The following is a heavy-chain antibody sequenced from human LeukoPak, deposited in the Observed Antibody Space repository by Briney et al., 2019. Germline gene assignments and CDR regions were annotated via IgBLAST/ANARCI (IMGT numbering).Heavy chain of an antibody. J-gene: IGHJ6*03. Sequence: SETLSLTCTVSGGSISSYYWSWIRQPAGKGLEWIGRIYTSGSTNYNPSLKSRVTMSVDTSKNQFSLKPSSVTAADTAVYYCASSPLWVSYYYMDVWGKGTTVTVSS. D-gene: IGHD3-10*01. V-gene: IGHV4-4*07. CDR1: GGSISSYY. CDR2: IYTSGST. CDR3: ASSPLWVSYYYMDV.